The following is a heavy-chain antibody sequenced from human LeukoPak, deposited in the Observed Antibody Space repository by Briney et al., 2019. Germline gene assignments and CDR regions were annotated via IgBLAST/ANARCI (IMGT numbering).Heavy chain of an antibody. V-gene: IGHV4-38-2*02. CDR2: IYHSGST. CDR3: AREQSGSWPQPFFDY. Sequence: KPSETLSLTCTVSGYSISSGYYWGWIRQPPGKGLEWIGSIYHSGSTYYNPSLKSRVTISVDTSKNQFSLKLSSVTAADTAVYYCAREQSGSWPQPFFDYWGQGSLVIVSS. D-gene: IGHD6-13*01. CDR1: GYSISSGYY. J-gene: IGHJ4*02.